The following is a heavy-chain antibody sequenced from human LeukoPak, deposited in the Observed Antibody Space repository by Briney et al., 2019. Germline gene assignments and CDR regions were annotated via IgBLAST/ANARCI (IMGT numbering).Heavy chain of an antibody. CDR3: ARERTSYYFDY. V-gene: IGHV3-48*01. CDR2: ISSSSSTI. D-gene: IGHD2-15*01. CDR1: GFTFSSYS. J-gene: IGHJ4*02. Sequence: HAGGSLRLSCAASGFTFSSYSMNWVRQVPGKGLEWVSYISSSSSTIYYADSVKGRFTISRDNAKNSLYLQMNSLRAEDTAVYYCARERTSYYFDYWGQGTLVTVSS.